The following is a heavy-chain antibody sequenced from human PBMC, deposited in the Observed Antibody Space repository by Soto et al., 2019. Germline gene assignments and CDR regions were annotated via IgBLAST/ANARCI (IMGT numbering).Heavy chain of an antibody. Sequence: SETLSLTCTVSGGSISSSSYYWGWIRQPPGKGLEWIGSIYYSGSTYYNPSLKSRVTISVDTTKNQFSLKLSSVTAAETAVYYCARQLPLVDFWSGYLVDNWFDPWGQGTLVTVSS. D-gene: IGHD3-3*01. CDR2: IYYSGST. J-gene: IGHJ5*02. V-gene: IGHV4-39*01. CDR3: ARQLPLVDFWSGYLVDNWFDP. CDR1: GGSISSSSYY.